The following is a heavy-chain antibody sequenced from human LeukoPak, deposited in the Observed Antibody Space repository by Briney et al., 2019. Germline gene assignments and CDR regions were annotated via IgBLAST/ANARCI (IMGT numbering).Heavy chain of an antibody. V-gene: IGHV1-2*02. CDR1: VCTFTYYQ. Sequence: GAAVKVCCIPSVCTFTYYQIHWVGQARGQGLEWMGWINPYRGDRKQLQAFHDRVTLTSEASITTPYMQWSRLKSNDTAVYFCERGPRGAPRGLDYWGQGTLVTVSS. J-gene: IGHJ4*02. D-gene: IGHD2-21*01. CDR3: ERGPRGAPRGLDY. CDR2: INPYRGDR.